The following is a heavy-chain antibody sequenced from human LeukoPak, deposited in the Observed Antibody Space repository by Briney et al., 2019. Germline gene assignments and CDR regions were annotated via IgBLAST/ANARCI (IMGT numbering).Heavy chain of an antibody. J-gene: IGHJ5*02. V-gene: IGHV3-7*01. Sequence: ESGGSLRLSCAVSGFTFNNYWMSWVRQAPGKGLEWVANITPDGSDRYYVDSLKGRVTISRDNTKSSLYLQLNSLRAEDTAVYYCARYAVRYFDWLNWFDPWGQGTLVTVSS. CDR1: GFTFNNYW. CDR3: ARYAVRYFDWLNWFDP. D-gene: IGHD3-9*01. CDR2: ITPDGSDR.